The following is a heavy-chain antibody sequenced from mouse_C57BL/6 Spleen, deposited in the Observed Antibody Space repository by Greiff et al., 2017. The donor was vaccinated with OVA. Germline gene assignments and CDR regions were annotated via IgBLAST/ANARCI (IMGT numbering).Heavy chain of an antibody. V-gene: IGHV1-22*01. CDR1: GYTFTDYN. J-gene: IGHJ4*01. CDR3: ARPANWDSYYAMDY. D-gene: IGHD4-1*01. Sequence: VQLQQSGPELVKPGASVKMSCKASGYTFTDYNMHWVKQSHGKSLEWIGYINPNNGGTSYNQKFKGKATLTVNKSSSTAYMELRSLTSEDSAVYYCARPANWDSYYAMDYWGQGTSVTVSS. CDR2: INPNNGGT.